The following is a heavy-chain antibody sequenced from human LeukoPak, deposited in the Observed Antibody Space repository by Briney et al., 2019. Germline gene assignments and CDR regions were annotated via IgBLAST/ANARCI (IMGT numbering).Heavy chain of an antibody. CDR1: KFTFSSYW. V-gene: IGHV3-74*01. D-gene: IGHD2-21*02. J-gene: IGHJ4*02. Sequence: GGSLRLSCAASKFTFSSYWMHWVRQAPGKGLVWVSRINTDGSSTNYADSVKGRFTISRDNSKNTLYLQMNSLRAEDTAVYYCAKDMIDFHYCGGDCYPPDYWGQGTLVTVSS. CDR3: AKDMIDFHYCGGDCYPPDY. CDR2: INTDGSST.